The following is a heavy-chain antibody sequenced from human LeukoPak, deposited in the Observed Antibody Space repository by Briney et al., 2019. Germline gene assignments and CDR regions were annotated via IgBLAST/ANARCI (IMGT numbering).Heavy chain of an antibody. CDR2: TYIRCKWNN. J-gene: IGHJ4*02. CDR3: TRRQYSGYEGYFDY. Sequence: SQTLSLTCALSGDTVSSNSASWNWFRQSPSTGLEWLVRTYIRCKWNNDYADFVKSRITINPDTSKNQVSLHLNSVTPEDTAVYYCTRRQYSGYEGYFDYWGQGTLVTVSS. V-gene: IGHV6-1*01. D-gene: IGHD5-12*01. CDR1: GDTVSSNSAS.